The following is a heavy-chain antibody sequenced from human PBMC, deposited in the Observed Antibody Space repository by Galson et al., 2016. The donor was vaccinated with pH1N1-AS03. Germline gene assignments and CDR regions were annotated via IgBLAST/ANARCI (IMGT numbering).Heavy chain of an antibody. CDR2: ISISGSYV. CDR3: ASRYESNGYSYYFDL. D-gene: IGHD3-22*01. V-gene: IGHV3-21*01. Sequence: SLRLSCAASRFTFSSYSMNWVRQAPGKGLEWVSSISISGSYVYYADSVEGRFTISRDNAKNSLYLHMNSLSAEDTAAYYCASRYESNGYSYYFDLWGQGTLVTVSS. CDR1: RFTFSSYS. J-gene: IGHJ4*02.